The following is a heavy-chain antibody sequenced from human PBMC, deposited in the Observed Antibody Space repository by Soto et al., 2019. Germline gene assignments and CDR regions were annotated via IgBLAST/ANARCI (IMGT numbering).Heavy chain of an antibody. V-gene: IGHV4-4*02. Sequence: QVQLQESGPGLVKPSGTLSLTCAVSGGSISSSNWWSWVRQPPGKGLEWIGAIYHSGSTNYNPSLTSRVTISVDKSQNQFSLKLSTVTAADTAVYYCARFNSRNYYEAFDIWGQGTMVTVSS. CDR1: GGSISSSNW. D-gene: IGHD1-26*01. J-gene: IGHJ3*02. CDR2: IYHSGST. CDR3: ARFNSRNYYEAFDI.